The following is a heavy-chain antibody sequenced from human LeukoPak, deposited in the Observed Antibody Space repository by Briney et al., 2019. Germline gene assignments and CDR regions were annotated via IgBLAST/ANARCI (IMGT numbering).Heavy chain of an antibody. J-gene: IGHJ4*02. D-gene: IGHD2-15*01. CDR1: GFTFSSYW. CDR3: AIIVVVVAAGRPFDY. V-gene: IGHV3-74*01. Sequence: PGGSLRLSCAASGFTFSSYWMHWVRQAPGKGLVWVSRINSDGSSTSYADSVKGRFTISRDNAKNTLYLQMNSLRAEDTAVYYCAIIVVVVAAGRPFDYWGQGTLVTVSS. CDR2: INSDGSST.